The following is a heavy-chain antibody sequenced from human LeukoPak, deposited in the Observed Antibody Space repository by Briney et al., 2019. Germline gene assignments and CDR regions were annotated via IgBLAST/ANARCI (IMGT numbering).Heavy chain of an antibody. CDR2: IYTTGAT. CDR3: ARDEGTGERKYFDL. J-gene: IGHJ2*01. CDR1: GGSISSNY. V-gene: IGHV4-4*07. Sequence: SETLSLTCTVSGGSISSNYWSWIRQPPGKGLEWIGRIYTTGATSYNPSLKSRVTMSVDTSKNQFSLKLSSVTAADTALYYCARDEGTGERKYFDLWGRGTLVTVSS. D-gene: IGHD7-27*01.